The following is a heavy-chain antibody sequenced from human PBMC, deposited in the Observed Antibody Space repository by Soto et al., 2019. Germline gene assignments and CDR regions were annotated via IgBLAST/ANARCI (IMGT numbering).Heavy chain of an antibody. CDR3: AKYGLETIRASVAFDI. D-gene: IGHD1-1*01. CDR2: ISHDGSVT. V-gene: IGHV3-30*18. Sequence: GVSLRVSCVASGFNISSFGMHWVLKAKGKGLEWLAGISHDGSVTFYAGSVQGRFTVSRDNSRNTVSLQVNSLRAEDTAVYYCAKYGLETIRASVAFDIWGQGXMVTV. CDR1: GFNISSFG. J-gene: IGHJ3*02.